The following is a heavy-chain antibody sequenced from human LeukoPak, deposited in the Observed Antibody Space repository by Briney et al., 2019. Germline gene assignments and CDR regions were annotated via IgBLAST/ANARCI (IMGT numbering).Heavy chain of an antibody. CDR1: GFTFSSYG. CDR2: ISYDGSNK. J-gene: IGHJ4*02. D-gene: IGHD3-10*01. V-gene: IGHV3-30*18. CDR3: AKDGTSITDGFDY. Sequence: GGSLRLSCAASGFTFSSYGMHWVRQAPGKGLEWVAVISYDGSNKYYADSVKGRFTISRDNSKNTLYLQMNSLRAEDTAVYYCAKDGTSITDGFDYWGQGTLVTVSS.